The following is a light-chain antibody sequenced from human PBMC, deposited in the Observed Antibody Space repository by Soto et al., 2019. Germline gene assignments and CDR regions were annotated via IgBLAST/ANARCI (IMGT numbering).Light chain of an antibody. Sequence: EIVMTQSPATLSVSPGERATLSCRASQSVSSNLAWYQQKPGQAPRLLIYGASTRATGIPATFSGSGCGTEFTLTISSLQSEDFAVYYCQQYNNWPRTFGQGTKVEIK. CDR1: QSVSSN. J-gene: IGKJ1*01. CDR2: GAS. V-gene: IGKV3-15*01. CDR3: QQYNNWPRT.